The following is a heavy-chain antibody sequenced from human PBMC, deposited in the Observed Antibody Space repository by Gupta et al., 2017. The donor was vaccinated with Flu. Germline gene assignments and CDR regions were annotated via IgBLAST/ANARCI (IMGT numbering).Heavy chain of an antibody. CDR1: GFTFPGYA. Sequence: DVQLVVSGGGWLQPRRSLRHSRPALGFTFPGYAMRWVRQAPGKGLEWVSGISCNSGSIGYADSVKGRFTISRDNDNNSLYLQMNSLRAEDAALYYCAKDPDSGSYRRPWFDPWGQGTLVTVSS. CDR2: ISCNSGSI. V-gene: IGHV3-9*01. D-gene: IGHD1-26*01. CDR3: AKDPDSGSYRRPWFDP. J-gene: IGHJ5*02.